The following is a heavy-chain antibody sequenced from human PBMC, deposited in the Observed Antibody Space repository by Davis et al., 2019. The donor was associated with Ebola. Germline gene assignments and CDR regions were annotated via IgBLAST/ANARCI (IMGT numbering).Heavy chain of an antibody. CDR2: ISTDNGNT. D-gene: IGHD6-25*01. J-gene: IGHJ4*02. CDR1: GYIFLSYG. CDR3: ASARAATVIEY. Sequence: AASVKVSCKASGYIFLSYGISWVRQAPGQGLEWMGWISTDNGNTKYAQNFQGRVTMTTDTSTDTAYMELRSLRSDDTAVYYCASARAATVIEYWCQGSLVTVSP. V-gene: IGHV1-18*04.